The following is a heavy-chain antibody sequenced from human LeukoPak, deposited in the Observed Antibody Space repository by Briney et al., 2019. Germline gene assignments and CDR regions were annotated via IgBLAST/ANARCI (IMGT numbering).Heavy chain of an antibody. CDR1: GYTFTDYY. V-gene: IGHV1-2*02. J-gene: IGHJ5*02. D-gene: IGHD6-19*01. CDR2: INPNNGGT. Sequence: ASVKVSCKASGYTFTDYYMHWVRQAPGQGLEWMGWINPNNGGTYYAQKFQARVTMTRDTSISTAYMELSRLLSDDTAVYYCARAYTSGWYDPTYNWFDPWGQGTLVTVSS. CDR3: ARAYTSGWYDPTYNWFDP.